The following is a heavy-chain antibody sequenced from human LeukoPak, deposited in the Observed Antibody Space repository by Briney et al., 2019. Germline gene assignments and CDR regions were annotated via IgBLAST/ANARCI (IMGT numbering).Heavy chain of an antibody. V-gene: IGHV1-2*02. Sequence: ASVKVSCKASGYTSTGYYMHWVRQAPGQGLEWMGWINPNSGGTNYAQKFQGRVTMTRDTSISTAYMELSRLRSDDTAVYYCARRGLYCSGGSCYYGYWGQGTLVTVSS. CDR2: INPNSGGT. CDR3: ARRGLYCSGGSCYYGY. J-gene: IGHJ4*02. CDR1: GYTSTGYY. D-gene: IGHD2-15*01.